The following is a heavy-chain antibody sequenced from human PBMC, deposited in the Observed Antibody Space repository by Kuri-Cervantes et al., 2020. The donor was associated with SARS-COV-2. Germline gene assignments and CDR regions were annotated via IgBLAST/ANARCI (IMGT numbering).Heavy chain of an antibody. Sequence: GGSLRLSCKASGGTFSSAIISWVRQAPGQGLEWMGGIMPALGIPNYAQKFRGRVTITADKSTSTAYMELSSLRSEDTAVYYCAGGVLGSMDAWFDPWGQGTLVTVSS. J-gene: IGHJ5*02. CDR2: IMPALGIP. CDR3: AGGVLGSMDAWFDP. D-gene: IGHD3-10*01. CDR1: GGTFSSAI. V-gene: IGHV1-69*10.